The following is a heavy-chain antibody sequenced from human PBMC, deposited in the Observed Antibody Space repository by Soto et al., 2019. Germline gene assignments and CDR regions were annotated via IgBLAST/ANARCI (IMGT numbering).Heavy chain of an antibody. D-gene: IGHD6-19*01. V-gene: IGHV3-48*01. J-gene: IGHJ3*02. CDR1: GFTFSSYS. CDR3: VRTIAVARPDALDM. Sequence: PGGSLRLSCAASGFTFSSYSMNGVRQAPGKGLEWVSYISSSSSTIYYADSVKGRFTISRDNAKNSLYLQMNSLRVEDTAVYYCVRTIAVARPDALDMWSQGTIVTVS. CDR2: ISSSSSTI.